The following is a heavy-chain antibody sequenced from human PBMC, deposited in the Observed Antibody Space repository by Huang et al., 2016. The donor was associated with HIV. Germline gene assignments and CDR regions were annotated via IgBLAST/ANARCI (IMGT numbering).Heavy chain of an antibody. CDR2: ISNDGSSR. CDR1: GFSFANYE. J-gene: IGHJ3*01. Sequence: QVQLVESGGGVVQPGRSLRLSCAASGFSFANYEMHWVRQAPGKRLEWVTFISNDGSSRYYADSVKGRFTISRDNFKNALYLQMNRLRGDDTAVYYCTREYTVAGAFDLWGQGTMVTVSS. CDR3: TREYTVAGAFDL. V-gene: IGHV3-30-3*01. D-gene: IGHD5-12*01.